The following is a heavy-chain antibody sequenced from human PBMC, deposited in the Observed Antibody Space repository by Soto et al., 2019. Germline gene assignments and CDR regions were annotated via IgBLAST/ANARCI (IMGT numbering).Heavy chain of an antibody. D-gene: IGHD1-26*01. Sequence: QVQLVQSGAEVKKPGASVKVSCKASGYTFIGYYIHWVRQAPGQGLEWMGRINPRSGDTTYAQKFQGRLPMTRDTPSSTAYMERSSLRSDDTAVYYCGRDGVGATPLGWFDPWGQGALVTVSS. CDR2: INPRSGDT. CDR1: GYTFIGYY. CDR3: GRDGVGATPLGWFDP. J-gene: IGHJ5*02. V-gene: IGHV1-2*06.